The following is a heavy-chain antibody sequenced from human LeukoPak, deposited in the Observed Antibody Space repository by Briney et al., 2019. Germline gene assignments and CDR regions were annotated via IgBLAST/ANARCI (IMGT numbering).Heavy chain of an antibody. CDR1: GGSISSSSYY. CDR3: ARRGSYYRVDY. D-gene: IGHD3-10*01. Sequence: SETLSLTCSVSGGSISSSSYYWGWIRQPPGKGLEWIGSIYHSGSTYYNPSLKSRVTMSVDTSKNQFSLKLSSVTAADTAVYYCARRGSYYRVDYWGQGTLVTVSS. J-gene: IGHJ4*02. CDR2: IYHSGST. V-gene: IGHV4-39*01.